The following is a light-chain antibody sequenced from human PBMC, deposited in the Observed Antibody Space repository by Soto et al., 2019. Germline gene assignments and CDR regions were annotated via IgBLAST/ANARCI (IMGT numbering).Light chain of an antibody. CDR1: QSISSW. Sequence: DIQMTQSPCTLSASVGDRVTITCRASQSISSWLAWYQQKPGKAPKLLIHTAATLDSGVPSRFSGSGSGTQFTLTISSLQPDDFATYYCQQYNSYSGLTFGGGTKVEIK. CDR2: TAA. CDR3: QQYNSYSGLT. V-gene: IGKV1-5*03. J-gene: IGKJ4*01.